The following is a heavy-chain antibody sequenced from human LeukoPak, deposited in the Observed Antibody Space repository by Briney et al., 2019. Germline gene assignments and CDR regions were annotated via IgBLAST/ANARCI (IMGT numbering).Heavy chain of an antibody. V-gene: IGHV5-51*01. D-gene: IGHD2-21*01. Sequence: GESLKISCKGFGDTLLKSWIGWVRQAPGKGLEWMGIINPDDSEIRYSPSFQGQVTISVDRSTKTAYLQWRSLEASDTALYYCSRPVMCTTASCSHDSWGQGTLVTVSS. CDR3: SRPVMCTTASCSHDS. CDR2: INPDDSEI. J-gene: IGHJ5*01. CDR1: GDTLLKSW.